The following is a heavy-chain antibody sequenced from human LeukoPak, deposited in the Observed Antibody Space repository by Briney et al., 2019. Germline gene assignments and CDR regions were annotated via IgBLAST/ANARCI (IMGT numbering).Heavy chain of an antibody. CDR2: ISSSSTSI. J-gene: IGHJ4*02. V-gene: IGHV3-21*06. D-gene: IGHD3-10*01. CDR1: GFSFSSHS. CDR3: AKAGTGNQYGSGDFDL. Sequence: GGSLRLSCAASGFSFSSHSMNWVRQAPGKGLEWVSAISSSSTSIKQRDSVKGRFTTYRDNAKSSVYLEMSDLRVEDTAVYYCAKAGTGNQYGSGDFDLWGQGSLVTVSS.